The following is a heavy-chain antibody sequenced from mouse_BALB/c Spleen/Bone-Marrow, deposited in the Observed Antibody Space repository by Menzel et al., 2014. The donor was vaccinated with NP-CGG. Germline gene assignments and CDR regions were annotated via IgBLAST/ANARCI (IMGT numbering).Heavy chain of an antibody. V-gene: IGHV1-77*01. CDR3: ARSGAVYHFDY. CDR2: IYPGSGST. J-gene: IGHJ2*01. CDR1: GYTFTDYV. D-gene: IGHD3-1*01. Sequence: VQLQQSGPELVKPGASVKMSCKASGYTFTDYVISWVKQRTGQGLEWIGEIYPGSGSTYYNEKFKGKATLTADKSSNTAYMQLSSLTSEDSAVYFCARSGAVYHFDYWGQGTTLTVSS.